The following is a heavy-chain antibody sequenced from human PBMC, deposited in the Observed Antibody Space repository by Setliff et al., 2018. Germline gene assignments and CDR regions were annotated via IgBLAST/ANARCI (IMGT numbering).Heavy chain of an antibody. CDR1: GYTFTRYG. J-gene: IGHJ5*02. CDR2: ISAYNGNT. D-gene: IGHD3-16*02. CDR3: ARVNPTMITFGGVIVIWFDP. V-gene: IGHV1-18*01. Sequence: ASVKVSCKASGYTFTRYGISWVRQAPGQGLEWMGWISAYNGNTNYAQKLRGRVTMTTDTSTSTAYMELRSLRSDDTAVYYCARVNPTMITFGGVIVIWFDPWGQGTLVTVS.